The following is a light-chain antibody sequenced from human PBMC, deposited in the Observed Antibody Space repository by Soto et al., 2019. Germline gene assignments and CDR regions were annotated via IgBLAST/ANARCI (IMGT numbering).Light chain of an antibody. CDR2: TGS. V-gene: IGKV1-12*01. J-gene: IGKJ1*01. CDR1: QAIDSW. Sequence: DIQMTQSPSSVSASVGDRVTITCRASQAIDSWLAWYQQKPGEAPKLLIFTGSLLHSGVPPRFSGSGSGTDFTLTISSLQPEDCATYYCQQSYSLPRTFGQGTKVDLK. CDR3: QQSYSLPRT.